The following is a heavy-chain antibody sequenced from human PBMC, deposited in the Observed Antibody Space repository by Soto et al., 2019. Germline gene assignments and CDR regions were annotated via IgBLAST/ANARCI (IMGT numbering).Heavy chain of an antibody. CDR1: GFIFRNYA. CDR3: AKAAPGPEFDC. CDR2: ISGTGGST. J-gene: IGHJ4*02. Sequence: EVQLLESGGGLVQPGGSLRLSCAGSGFIFRNYAMSWVRQAPGKGLEWVSTISGTGGSTYYADSMKGRFTIFRDNSKSTLYLQMSSLRADDTAVYYCAKAAPGPEFDCWGQGTLVTVSS. V-gene: IGHV3-23*01. D-gene: IGHD6-13*01.